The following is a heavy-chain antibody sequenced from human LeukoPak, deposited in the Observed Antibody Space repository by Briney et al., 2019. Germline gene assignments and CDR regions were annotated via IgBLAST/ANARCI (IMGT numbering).Heavy chain of an antibody. CDR3: ARNYSYGSGWNWFDP. CDR2: ISAYNGNT. CDR1: GYSFTTYG. D-gene: IGHD3-10*01. V-gene: IGHV1-18*01. Sequence: RASVKVSCKAYGYSFTTYGVSWVRQAPGQGLERMGWISAYNGNTNYAQKLQGRVTMTTDTSTSTAYMELRSLRSDDTAVYYCARNYSYGSGWNWFDPWGQGTLVTVSS. J-gene: IGHJ5*02.